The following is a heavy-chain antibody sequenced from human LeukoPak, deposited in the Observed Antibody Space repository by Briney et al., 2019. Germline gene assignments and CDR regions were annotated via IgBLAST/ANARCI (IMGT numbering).Heavy chain of an antibody. D-gene: IGHD2-2*01. CDR2: IYYSGST. Sequence: SETLTLTCTVSGGAISSSSYYWGWIRQPPGKGLEWIGSIYYSGSTYYNPSLKSRVTISVDTSKNQFSLKLSSVTAADTAVYYCARRYCSITSCLLDYCGQGSLASFSS. V-gene: IGHV4-39*01. CDR1: GGAISSSSYY. J-gene: IGHJ4*02. CDR3: ARRYCSITSCLLDY.